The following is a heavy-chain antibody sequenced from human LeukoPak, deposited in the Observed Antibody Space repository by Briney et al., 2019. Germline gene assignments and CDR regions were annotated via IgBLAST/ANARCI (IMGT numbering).Heavy chain of an antibody. CDR3: AKDEDFTSIAAALQH. V-gene: IGHV3-53*01. J-gene: IGHJ1*01. Sequence: GGSLRLSCAASGFTVSSNYMSWVRQAPGKGLEWVSVIYSGGSTYYADSVKGRFTISRDNSKNTLYLQMNSLRAEDTAVYYCAKDEDFTSIAAALQHWGQGTLVTVSS. D-gene: IGHD6-13*01. CDR2: IYSGGST. CDR1: GFTVSSNY.